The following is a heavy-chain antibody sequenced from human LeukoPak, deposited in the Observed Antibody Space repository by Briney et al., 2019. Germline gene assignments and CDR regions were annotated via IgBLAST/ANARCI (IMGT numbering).Heavy chain of an antibody. CDR1: GGSVSSGGYS. D-gene: IGHD5-12*01. CDR3: ARSGSTDFDY. CDR2: IYHSGRA. Sequence: SETLSLTCAVSGGSVSSGGYSWSWIRQPPGNGLEWIGYIYHSGRASYNPSLESRVTISLDRSRNHVSLNLTSVTAADTAVYYCARSGSTDFDYWGQGTLVAVSS. V-gene: IGHV4-30-2*01. J-gene: IGHJ4*02.